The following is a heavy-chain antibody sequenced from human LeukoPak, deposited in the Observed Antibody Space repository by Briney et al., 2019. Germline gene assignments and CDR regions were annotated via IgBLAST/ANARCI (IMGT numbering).Heavy chain of an antibody. V-gene: IGHV3-23*01. CDR2: ISDSGDRT. Sequence: PGGSLRLSCAASGFPFSNYAMTWVRQAPGKGLERVSGISDSGDRTYYADSVKGRFTISRDNSKNMLYLQMSSLRVEDTALYYCAKGLGTSGYHDYWGQGTLVTVSS. D-gene: IGHD3-22*01. CDR3: AKGLGTSGYHDY. CDR1: GFPFSNYA. J-gene: IGHJ4*02.